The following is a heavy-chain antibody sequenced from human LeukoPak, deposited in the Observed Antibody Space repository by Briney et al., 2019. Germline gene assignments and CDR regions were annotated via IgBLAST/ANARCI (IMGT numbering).Heavy chain of an antibody. CDR3: ASGPYCSGGSCYGQGRDYYYYYGMDV. Sequence: SETLSLTCTVSGGSISSGGYYWSWIRQHPGKGLEWIGYIYYSGSTYYNPSLKIRVTISVDTPKNQFSLKLSSVTAADTAVYYCASGPYCSGGSCYGQGRDYYYYYGMDVWGQGTTVTVSS. D-gene: IGHD2-15*01. CDR1: GGSISSGGYY. CDR2: IYYSGST. V-gene: IGHV4-31*03. J-gene: IGHJ6*02.